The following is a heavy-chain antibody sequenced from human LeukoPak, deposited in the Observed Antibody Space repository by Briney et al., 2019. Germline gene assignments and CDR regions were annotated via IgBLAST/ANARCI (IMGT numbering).Heavy chain of an antibody. CDR2: IIPIFGTA. D-gene: IGHD3-22*01. V-gene: IGHV1-69*13. CDR3: ASNYDSSGYYSLRLAFDI. CDR1: GGTFSSYA. J-gene: IGHJ3*02. Sequence: ASVKVSCKASGGTFSSYAISWVRQAPGRGLEWMGGIIPIFGTANYAQKFQGRVTITADESTSTAYMELSSLRSEDTAVYYCASNYDSSGYYSLRLAFDIWGQGTMVTVSS.